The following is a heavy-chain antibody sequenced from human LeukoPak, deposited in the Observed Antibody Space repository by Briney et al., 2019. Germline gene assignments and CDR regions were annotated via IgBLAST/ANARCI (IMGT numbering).Heavy chain of an antibody. V-gene: IGHV1-18*04. J-gene: IGHJ3*02. Sequence: ASVKVSCKASGYTFTSYGISWVRQAPGQRLEWMGWISAYNGNTNYAQKLQGRVTMTTDTSTSTAYMELRSLRSDDTAVYYCARPSGSYEDDAFDIWGQGTMVTVSS. CDR2: ISAYNGNT. CDR1: GYTFTSYG. CDR3: ARPSGSYEDDAFDI. D-gene: IGHD1-26*01.